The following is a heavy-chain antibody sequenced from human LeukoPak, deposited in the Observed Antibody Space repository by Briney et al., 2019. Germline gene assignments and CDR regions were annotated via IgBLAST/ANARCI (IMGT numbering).Heavy chain of an antibody. CDR2: LKSRGSGGTA. D-gene: IGHD2-21*01. CDR1: GFNFNDAW. CDR3: AKVQRDIVVVIAIFTFDY. V-gene: IGHV3-15*01. J-gene: IGHJ4*02. Sequence: PGGSLRLSCAASGFNFNDAWMSWVRQAPGKGLEWVGRLKSRGSGGTADYSAPVKGRFIVSRDDSQNTLYLQMNSLRAEDTAVYYCAKVQRDIVVVIAIFTFDYWGQGTLVTVSS.